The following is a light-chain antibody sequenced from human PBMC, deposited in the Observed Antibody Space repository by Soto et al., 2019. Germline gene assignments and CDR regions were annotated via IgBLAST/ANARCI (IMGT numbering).Light chain of an antibody. J-gene: IGLJ1*01. CDR3: SSYTSDSSYV. Sequence: ALAQPASVSGSPGQSITISCTGTSSDVGLYDYVSWYQQHPGKAPQLMIYAVSNRPSGVSNRFSASKSGNTASLFISGLQAGDEADYYCSSYTSDSSYVFGYGTKVTVL. CDR2: AVS. CDR1: SSDVGLYDY. V-gene: IGLV2-14*01.